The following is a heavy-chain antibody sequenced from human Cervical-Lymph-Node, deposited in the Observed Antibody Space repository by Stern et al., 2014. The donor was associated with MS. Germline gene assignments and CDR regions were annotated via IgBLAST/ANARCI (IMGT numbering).Heavy chain of an antibody. CDR1: GGTFSSYA. CDR2: IIPIFVTA. V-gene: IGHV1-69*01. D-gene: IGHD3-9*01. CDR3: ARDLRYFDWSWFDP. Sequence: DQLVESGAEVKKPGSSVKVSCKASGGTFSSYAISWVRQAPGQGLEWMGGIIPIFVTANYAQKFKGRVTITADESTSTAYMELSSLRSEDTAVYCCARDLRYFDWSWFDPWGQGTLVTVSS. J-gene: IGHJ5*02.